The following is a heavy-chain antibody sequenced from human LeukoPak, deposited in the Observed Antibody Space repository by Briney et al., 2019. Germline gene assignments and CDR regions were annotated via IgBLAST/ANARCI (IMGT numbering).Heavy chain of an antibody. V-gene: IGHV3-74*01. CDR3: IREFYSALWD. Sequence: GGSLRFSCAASGFTVSTYWMHWVRQPPGNGLVWVSRINSDGSGTGFADSLNGRFTISRDNAKNMLYLQMNSLRAEDTAVYYCIREFYSALWDWGQGTLVTVSS. J-gene: IGHJ4*02. CDR2: INSDGSGT. CDR1: GFTVSTYW. D-gene: IGHD2-21*01.